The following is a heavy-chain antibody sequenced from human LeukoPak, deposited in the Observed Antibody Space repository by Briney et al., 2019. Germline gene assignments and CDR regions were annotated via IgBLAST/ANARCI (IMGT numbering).Heavy chain of an antibody. CDR2: INSDGSST. V-gene: IGHV3-74*01. Sequence: GGSLRLSCTASGFTFSSYWMHWVRQAPGKGLVWVSRINSDGSSTSYADSVKGRFTISRDNAKNTLYLQMNSLRAEDTAVYHCARDGVRVRGVSYYYYGMDVWGQGTTVTVSS. D-gene: IGHD3-10*01. CDR3: ARDGVRVRGVSYYYYGMDV. J-gene: IGHJ6*02. CDR1: GFTFSSYW.